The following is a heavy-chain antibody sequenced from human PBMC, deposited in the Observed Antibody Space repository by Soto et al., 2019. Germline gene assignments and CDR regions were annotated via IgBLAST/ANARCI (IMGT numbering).Heavy chain of an antibody. J-gene: IGHJ4*02. V-gene: IGHV1-18*04. CDR2: VSGYNDKT. Sequence: ASVEVYCKASGYTFTNHGISWVRQAPGQGLEWVGWVSGYNDKTKSAQKFQGRVTMTTDTSTSTAYMELRSLRSDDTAVYYCARDFYPVAYFFDYWGQGTLVTVSS. D-gene: IGHD2-21*01. CDR1: GYTFTNHG. CDR3: ARDFYPVAYFFDY.